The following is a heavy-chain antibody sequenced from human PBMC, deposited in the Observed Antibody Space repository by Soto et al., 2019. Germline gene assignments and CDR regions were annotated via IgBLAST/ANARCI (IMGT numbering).Heavy chain of an antibody. D-gene: IGHD4-17*01. CDR1: GASISSYY. CDR3: ARSRTTVTPSGFQH. Sequence: SETLSLTCTVSGASISSYYWSWIRQPPGKGLEWIGYVYYSGSTNYNPSLKSRVTISVDTSKNQFSLKLSSVTAADTAMYYCARSRTTVTPSGFQHWGQGTLVTVSS. J-gene: IGHJ1*01. CDR2: VYYSGST. V-gene: IGHV4-59*01.